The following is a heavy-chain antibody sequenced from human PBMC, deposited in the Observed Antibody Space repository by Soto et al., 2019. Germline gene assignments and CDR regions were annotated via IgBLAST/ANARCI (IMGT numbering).Heavy chain of an antibody. CDR3: ARDRCSSTSCRPEYFQH. CDR1: GFTFSSYW. J-gene: IGHJ1*01. V-gene: IGHV3-7*04. CDR2: IKQDGSEK. Sequence: EVQLVESGGGLVQPGGSLRLSCAASGFTFSSYWMSWVRQAPGKGLELVANIKQDGSEKYYVDSVKGRFTISRDNAKNSLYLQMNSLRAEDTAVYYCARDRCSSTSCRPEYFQHWGQGTLVTVSS. D-gene: IGHD2-2*01.